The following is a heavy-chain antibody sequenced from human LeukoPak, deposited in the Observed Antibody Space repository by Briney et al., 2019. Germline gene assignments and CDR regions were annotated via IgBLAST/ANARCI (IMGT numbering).Heavy chain of an antibody. CDR3: ARARGNTYGYFEY. Sequence: GWSLRLSCAASGLTLSGYWMHWVRQAPGKGLVWVSRISGDASSTSYADSVKGRFTISRDNAKSTLYLQMNSLRVEDTAVSYCARARGNTYGYFEYWGQGTLVTVSS. J-gene: IGHJ4*02. D-gene: IGHD5-18*01. V-gene: IGHV3-74*01. CDR2: ISGDASST. CDR1: GLTLSGYW.